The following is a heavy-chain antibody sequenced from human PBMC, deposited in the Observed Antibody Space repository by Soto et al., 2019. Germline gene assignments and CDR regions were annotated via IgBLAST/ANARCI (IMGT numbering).Heavy chain of an antibody. CDR2: ISYDGSNK. CDR3: AREWYSSGCLIDY. J-gene: IGHJ4*02. D-gene: IGHD6-19*01. V-gene: IGHV3-30-3*01. CDR1: GFTFSSYA. Sequence: GGSLRLSCAASGFTFSSYAMHWVRQAPGKGLEWVAVISYDGSNKYYTDSVKGRFTISRDNSKNTLYLQMNSLRAEDTAVYYCAREWYSSGCLIDYWGQGTLVT.